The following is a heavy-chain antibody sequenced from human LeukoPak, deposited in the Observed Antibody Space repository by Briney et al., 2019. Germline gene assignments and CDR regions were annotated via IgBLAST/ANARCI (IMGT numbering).Heavy chain of an antibody. CDR2: IYYSGSS. D-gene: IGHD5-24*01. CDR3: ARNRDGYNSFDY. CDR1: GGSINNGGYY. V-gene: IGHV4-31*03. Sequence: PSQTLSLTCTVSGGSINNGGYYWSWIRQHPGKGLEWIGYIYYSGSSYYNPSLRSRVTISVDMSKNHFSLKLSSVTAADTAVYYCARNRDGYNSFDYWGQGTLVTVSS. J-gene: IGHJ4*02.